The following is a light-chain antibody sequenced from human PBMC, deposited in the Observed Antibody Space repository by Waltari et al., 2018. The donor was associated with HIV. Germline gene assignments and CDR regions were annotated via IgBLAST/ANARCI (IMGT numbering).Light chain of an antibody. CDR3: SSYATGNTYV. CDR2: EVT. Sequence: QSALTQPASVSGSPGQSITLSCTGTNSDIGKYNLVSWYQQHPGKVPKVLIFEVTTRPSGISHRFSGSKSDNTASLTISGLQAEDEADYYCSSYATGNTYVFGTGTSVTVL. CDR1: NSDIGKYNL. J-gene: IGLJ1*01. V-gene: IGLV2-23*02.